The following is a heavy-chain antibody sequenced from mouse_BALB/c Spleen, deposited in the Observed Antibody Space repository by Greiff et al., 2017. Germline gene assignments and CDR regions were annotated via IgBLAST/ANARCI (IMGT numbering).Heavy chain of an antibody. CDR1: GFTFSSFG. J-gene: IGHJ2*01. Sequence: EVHLVESGGGLVQPGGSRKLSCAASGFTFSSFGMHWVRQAPEKGLEWVAYISSGSSTIYYADTVKGRFTISRDNPKNTLILQMTRLRSEDTAIYYCARAGYDGYPFDYWGQGTTLTVSS. D-gene: IGHD2-3*01. CDR2: ISSGSSTI. V-gene: IGHV5-17*02. CDR3: ARAGYDGYPFDY.